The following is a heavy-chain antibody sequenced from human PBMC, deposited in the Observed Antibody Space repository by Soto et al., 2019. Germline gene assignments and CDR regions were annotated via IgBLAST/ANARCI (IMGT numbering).Heavy chain of an antibody. Sequence: GGSLRLSCAGSGFTLSDHYIDWVRQAPGKGLEWLGRSRDNGQGYNTAYAASVKGRFTTSRDNAKNSLYLQMNSLRAEDTAVYYCARISASSSPLDYWGQGTLVTVSS. J-gene: IGHJ4*02. CDR1: GFTLSDHY. CDR3: ARISASSSPLDY. V-gene: IGHV3-72*01. D-gene: IGHD6-6*01. CDR2: SRDNGQGYNT.